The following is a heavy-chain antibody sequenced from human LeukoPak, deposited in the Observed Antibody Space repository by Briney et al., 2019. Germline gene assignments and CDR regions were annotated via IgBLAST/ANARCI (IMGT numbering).Heavy chain of an antibody. Sequence: ASVKVSCKASGYTFTSFHINWMRQAPGQGLEWLGWMSADSDDTDYAQKFQGRVTMTRDTSINTAYMELNNPRSEDTAVYYCARGIIEGVDYWGQGTLVTVFS. J-gene: IGHJ4*01. V-gene: IGHV1-8*01. CDR2: MSADSDDT. CDR1: GYTFTSFH. CDR3: ARGIIEGVDY. D-gene: IGHD2/OR15-2a*01.